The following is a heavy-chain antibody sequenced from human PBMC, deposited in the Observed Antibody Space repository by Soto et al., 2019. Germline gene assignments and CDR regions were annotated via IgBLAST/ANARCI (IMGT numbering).Heavy chain of an antibody. CDR1: GGTFSSYA. Sequence: SVKVSCKASGGTFSSYAISWVRQAPGQGLEWMGGIIPIFGTANYAQKFQGRVTITADKSTSTAYMELSSLRSEDTAVYYCARPSAATTSTGWYFDYWGQGPLVTVSS. CDR3: ARPSAATTSTGWYFDY. V-gene: IGHV1-69*06. D-gene: IGHD4-17*01. CDR2: IIPIFGTA. J-gene: IGHJ4*02.